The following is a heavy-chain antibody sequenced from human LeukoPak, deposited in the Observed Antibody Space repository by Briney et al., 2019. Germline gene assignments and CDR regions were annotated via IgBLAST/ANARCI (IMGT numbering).Heavy chain of an antibody. V-gene: IGHV7-4-1*02. CDR1: GYTFTNYA. Sequence: ASVKVSCKTSGYTFTNYAMNWVRQAPGQALEWMGWINPNTGNPAYAQGFTGRFVFSLDTSVSTAYLQISSLEAEDTAVYYCARAIMHLGELSLPSYWGQGTLVTVSS. D-gene: IGHD3-16*02. CDR2: INPNTGNP. CDR3: ARAIMHLGELSLPSY. J-gene: IGHJ4*02.